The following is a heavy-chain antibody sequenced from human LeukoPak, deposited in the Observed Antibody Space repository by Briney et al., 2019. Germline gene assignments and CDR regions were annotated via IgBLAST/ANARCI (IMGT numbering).Heavy chain of an antibody. CDR1: GFTFNSYG. V-gene: IGHV3-30*03. D-gene: IGHD3-10*01. Sequence: GRSLRLSCAASGFTFNSYGLHWVRQAPGKGLQWVAVVSYDGFAGSDKYYADSVKGRFTISRDNSKNTLYLQMDSLRPEDTAVYFCARGSTDRYGSGSYYLDYWGQGTLVTVSS. CDR2: VSYDGFAGSDK. CDR3: ARGSTDRYGSGSYYLDY. J-gene: IGHJ4*02.